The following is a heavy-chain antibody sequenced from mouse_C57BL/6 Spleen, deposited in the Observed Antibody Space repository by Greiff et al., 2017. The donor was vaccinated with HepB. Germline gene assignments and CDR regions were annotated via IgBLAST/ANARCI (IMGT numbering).Heavy chain of an antibody. CDR2: INYDGSST. V-gene: IGHV5-16*01. CDR3: ARVGVRYWYLDV. J-gene: IGHJ1*03. CDR1: GFTFSDYY. Sequence: EVQRVESEGGLVQPGSSMKLSCTASGFTFSDYYMAWVRQVPEKGLEWVANINYDGSSTYYLDSLKSRFIISRDNAKNILYLQMSSLKSEDTATYYCARVGVRYWYLDVWGTGTTVTVSS.